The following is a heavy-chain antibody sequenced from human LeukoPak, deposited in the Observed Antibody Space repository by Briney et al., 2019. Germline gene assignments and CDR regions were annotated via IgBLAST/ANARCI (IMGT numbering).Heavy chain of an antibody. CDR1: GYTFTSYG. CDR3: ARDRSLELLWFGEASDY. Sequence: ASVKVSCKASGYTFTSYGISWVRQAPGQGLEWTGWISAYNGNTNYAQKLQGRVTMTTDTSTSTAYMELRSLRSDDTAVYYCARDRSLELLWFGEASDYWGQGTLVTVSS. V-gene: IGHV1-18*01. J-gene: IGHJ4*02. CDR2: ISAYNGNT. D-gene: IGHD3-10*01.